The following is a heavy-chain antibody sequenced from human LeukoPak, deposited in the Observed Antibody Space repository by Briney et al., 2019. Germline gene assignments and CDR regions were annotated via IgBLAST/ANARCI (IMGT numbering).Heavy chain of an antibody. CDR1: GFTFSIYA. D-gene: IGHD6-13*01. Sequence: GGSLRLSCAASGFTFSIYAMQWVRQAPGKGLEWVTLISNDGSNKYYAASVKGRFTISRDTSQNTLFLQMYSLRDEDTAVYYCARAAHFYSNAFDIWGLGTMVTVSS. CDR3: ARAAHFYSNAFDI. CDR2: ISNDGSNK. J-gene: IGHJ3*02. V-gene: IGHV3-30*14.